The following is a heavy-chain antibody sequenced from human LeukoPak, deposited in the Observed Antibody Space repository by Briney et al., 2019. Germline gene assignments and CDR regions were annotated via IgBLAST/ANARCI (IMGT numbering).Heavy chain of an antibody. CDR1: GFTFSGYW. CDR3: FSGYNYGPEDY. Sequence: PGGSLRLSCVGSGFTFSGYWMNWIRQAPGKGLEWVSCIGSASDTYIHYADSVRGRFTISRDNAKNSVYLQMNSLTAEDTAVYYCFSGYNYGPEDYWGQGTLVTVSS. CDR2: IGSASDTYI. V-gene: IGHV3-21*01. J-gene: IGHJ4*01. D-gene: IGHD5-18*01.